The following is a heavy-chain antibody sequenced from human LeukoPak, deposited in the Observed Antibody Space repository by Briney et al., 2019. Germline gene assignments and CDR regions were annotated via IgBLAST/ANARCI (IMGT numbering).Heavy chain of an antibody. D-gene: IGHD3-22*01. CDR1: GYTLTELS. J-gene: IGHJ3*02. Sequence: ASVKVSCKVSGYTLTELSMHWVRQAPGKGLEWMGGFDPEDGETIYAQKFQGRVTMTEDTSTDTAYMELSSLRSEDTAVYYCATNKPYYYDSSAAFDIWGQGTMVTVSS. CDR2: FDPEDGET. CDR3: ATNKPYYYDSSAAFDI. V-gene: IGHV1-24*01.